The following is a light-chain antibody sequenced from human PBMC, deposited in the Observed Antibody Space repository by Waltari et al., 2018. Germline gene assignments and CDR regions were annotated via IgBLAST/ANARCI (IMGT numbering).Light chain of an antibody. J-gene: IGLJ1*01. CDR1: SSDVGPHNL. Sequence: QSALTQPASVSGSPGQSLTISCTGTSSDVGPHNLFSWYQQNPGKAPKLIIYEGSKRPSGVSHRFSGSKSGNTASLTISGLQAEDEADYYCCSYAGSSTYVFGTGTKVTVL. CDR2: EGS. V-gene: IGLV2-23*01. CDR3: CSYAGSSTYV.